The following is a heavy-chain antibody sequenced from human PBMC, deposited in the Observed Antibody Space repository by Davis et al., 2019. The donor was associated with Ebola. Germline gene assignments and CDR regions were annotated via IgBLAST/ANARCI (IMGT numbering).Heavy chain of an antibody. Sequence: PGGSLRLSCTVSGGSISSSSYYWSWIRQPPGKGLEWIGYIYYSGSTNYNPSLKSRVTISVDTSKHQFSLKLSSVTAADTAVYYCARLRPSATGYFDYWGQGTLVTVSS. CDR2: IYYSGST. J-gene: IGHJ4*02. CDR1: GGSISSSSYY. CDR3: ARLRPSATGYFDY. D-gene: IGHD2-2*01. V-gene: IGHV4-61*05.